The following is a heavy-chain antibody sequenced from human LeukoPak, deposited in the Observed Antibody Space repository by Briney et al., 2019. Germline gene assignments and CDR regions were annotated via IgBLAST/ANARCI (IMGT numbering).Heavy chain of an antibody. D-gene: IGHD2-15*01. CDR2: IVVGSGNT. Sequence: SVKVSCKASGFTFTSSDVQWVRQARGQRLEWIGWIVVGSGNTNYAQKFQERVTITRDMSTSTAYMELSSLRSEDTAVYYCAAGMVLLGSRSPYFDYWGQGTLVTVSS. CDR1: GFTFTSSD. V-gene: IGHV1-58*01. J-gene: IGHJ4*02. CDR3: AAGMVLLGSRSPYFDY.